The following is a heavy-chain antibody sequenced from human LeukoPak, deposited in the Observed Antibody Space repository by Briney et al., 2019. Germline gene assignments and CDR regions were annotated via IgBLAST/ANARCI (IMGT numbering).Heavy chain of an antibody. CDR1: GFTFSSYA. J-gene: IGHJ4*02. CDR3: AKRGMTTIKEGFDS. CDR2: VSDIGRST. V-gene: IGHV3-23*01. Sequence: GGSLRLSCAASGFTFSSYAMSWVRQAPGKGLDWVSAVSDIGRSTYYAESVKGRFTISRDNSKNTLYLHMNSLRAEDTAVYYCAKRGMTTIKEGFDSWGQGTLVTVSS. D-gene: IGHD5-24*01.